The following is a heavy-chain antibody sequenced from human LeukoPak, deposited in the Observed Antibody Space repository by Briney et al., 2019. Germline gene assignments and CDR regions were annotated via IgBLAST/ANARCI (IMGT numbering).Heavy chain of an antibody. J-gene: IGHJ4*02. V-gene: IGHV1-18*01. Sequence: GASVKVSCKASGYTFTSYGISWVRQAPGQGLEWMGWISAYNGNTNYAQKLQGRVTMTTDTSTSTAYMELRSLRSDDTAVHYCARGATYYYDSSGYYFDYWGQGTLVTVSS. CDR3: ARGATYYYDSSGYYFDY. CDR2: ISAYNGNT. D-gene: IGHD3-22*01. CDR1: GYTFTSYG.